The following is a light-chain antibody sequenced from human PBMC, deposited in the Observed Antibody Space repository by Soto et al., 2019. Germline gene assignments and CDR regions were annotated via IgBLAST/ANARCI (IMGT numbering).Light chain of an antibody. V-gene: IGKV1-17*01. J-gene: IGKJ5*01. Sequence: DIQMTQSPSSLSASVGDRVTITCRASQDIRYALGWYQQKPGKVPKRLIYGASSLQSGVPSRFSGTGSGTDFTLTISSLQPEDFATYYCQQANSFPISFGQGTRLEIK. CDR1: QDIRYA. CDR3: QQANSFPIS. CDR2: GAS.